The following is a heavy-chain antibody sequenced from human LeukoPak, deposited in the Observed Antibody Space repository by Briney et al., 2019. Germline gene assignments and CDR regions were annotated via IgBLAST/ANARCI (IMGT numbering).Heavy chain of an antibody. CDR1: GLVFSNTA. V-gene: IGHV3-23*01. CDR3: GKDGGQYSSGPEFDP. Sequence: PGGSLRLSCAAPGLVFSNTAMNWARQSPGRGLEWISAISGGGERTFYADSVKGRFTISRDNSKNMVYLQMNSLRVDDTAIYYCGKDGGQYSSGPEFDPRGQGALVTVSS. D-gene: IGHD3-22*01. J-gene: IGHJ5*02. CDR2: ISGGGERT.